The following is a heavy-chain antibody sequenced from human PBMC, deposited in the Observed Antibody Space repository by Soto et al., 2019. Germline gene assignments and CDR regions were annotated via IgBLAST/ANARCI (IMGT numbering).Heavy chain of an antibody. CDR1: GFTFDDYA. CDR3: AKAQLRFFEWYFDY. Sequence: GGSLRLSCAASGFTFDDYAMHWVRQAPGKGLEWVSGISWNSGSIGYADSVKGRFTISRDNAKNSLYLQMNSLRAEDTALYYCAKAQLRFFEWYFDYWGQGTLVTVSS. CDR2: ISWNSGSI. J-gene: IGHJ4*02. V-gene: IGHV3-9*01. D-gene: IGHD3-3*01.